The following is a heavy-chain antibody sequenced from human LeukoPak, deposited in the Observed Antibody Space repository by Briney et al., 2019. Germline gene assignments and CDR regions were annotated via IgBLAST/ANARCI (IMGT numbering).Heavy chain of an antibody. D-gene: IGHD3-3*01. CDR1: GYIFSDYY. Sequence: GASVKVSCKASGYIFSDYYMHWVRQAPGQGLEWMGWINPNSGGTNFAQKFQDRVTLTRDTSISTAYMELSSLRSEDTAVYYCARGRRVTIFGVVIMPPDYWGQGTLVTVSS. J-gene: IGHJ4*02. V-gene: IGHV1-2*02. CDR2: INPNSGGT. CDR3: ARGRRVTIFGVVIMPPDY.